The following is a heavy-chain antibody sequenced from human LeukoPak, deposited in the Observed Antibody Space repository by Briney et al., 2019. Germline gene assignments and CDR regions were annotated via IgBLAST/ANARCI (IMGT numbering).Heavy chain of an antibody. V-gene: IGHV4-38-2*02. CDR2: SGST. CDR3: ARDSAAVAYYYYGMDV. Sequence: SETLSLTCTVSGYSISSGYYWGWIRQPPGKGLEWIGSGSTYYNPSLKSRVTISVDTSKNQFSLKLSSVTAADTAVYYCARDSAAVAYYYYGMDVWGQGTTVTVSS. J-gene: IGHJ6*02. CDR1: GYSISSGYY. D-gene: IGHD6-13*01.